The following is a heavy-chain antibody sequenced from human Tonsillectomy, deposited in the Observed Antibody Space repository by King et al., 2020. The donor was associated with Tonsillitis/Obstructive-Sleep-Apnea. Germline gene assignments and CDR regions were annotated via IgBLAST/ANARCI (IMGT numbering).Heavy chain of an antibody. V-gene: IGHV4-31*03. J-gene: IGHJ4*02. CDR2: IYYSGTT. CDR1: GGSITSDGYY. CDR3: ARAGVQLWLAY. Sequence: VQLQESGPGLVKPSQTLSLTCTVSGGSITSDGYYWSWIRQHPGKGLEWIGYIYYSGTTYYNPSLKSRLTISVATSKNQFSLRLSSVTAADTAVYYCARAGVQLWLAYWGQGALVTVSS. D-gene: IGHD5-18*01.